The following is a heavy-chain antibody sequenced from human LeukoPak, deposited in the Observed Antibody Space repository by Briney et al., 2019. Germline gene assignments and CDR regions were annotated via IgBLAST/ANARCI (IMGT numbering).Heavy chain of an antibody. Sequence: SVKVSCKASGGTFSDYALNWVRQAPGQGLEWMGVFIPILDTANSTQKFQGRLTITADISTNTVYMELSSLRFDDTAVYYCARPKFGYSGYGALELWDWFDPWGQGTLVTVSS. CDR3: ARPKFGYSGYGALELWDWFDP. D-gene: IGHD5-12*01. CDR1: GGTFSDYA. CDR2: FIPILDTA. J-gene: IGHJ5*02. V-gene: IGHV1-69*06.